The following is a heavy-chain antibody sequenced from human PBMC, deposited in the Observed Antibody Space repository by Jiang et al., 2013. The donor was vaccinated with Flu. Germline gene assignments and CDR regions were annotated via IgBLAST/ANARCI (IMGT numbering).Heavy chain of an antibody. V-gene: IGHV2-5*02. CDR3: ARTYTSGVDVLLWFGELSPGAFDI. Sequence: EWLALIYWDDDKRYSPSLKSRLTITKDTSKNQVVLTMTNMDPVDTATYYCARTYTSGVDVLLWFGELSPGAFDIWGQGTMVTVSS. CDR2: IYWDDDK. D-gene: IGHD3-10*01. J-gene: IGHJ3*02.